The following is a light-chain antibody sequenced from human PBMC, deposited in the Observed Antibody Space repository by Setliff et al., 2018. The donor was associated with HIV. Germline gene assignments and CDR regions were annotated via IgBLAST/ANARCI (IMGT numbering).Light chain of an antibody. J-gene: IGLJ1*01. V-gene: IGLV2-14*01. CDR3: NSYTSSSTLYV. Sequence: QSALTQPASVSGSPGQSITISCSGTSSDVGGYNYVSWYQQHPGKAPKLMIYDVSKRPSGVSTRFSGSKSGNTASLTISGLQAEDAADYFCNSYTSSSTLYVFGTGTKAPS. CDR1: SSDVGGYNY. CDR2: DVS.